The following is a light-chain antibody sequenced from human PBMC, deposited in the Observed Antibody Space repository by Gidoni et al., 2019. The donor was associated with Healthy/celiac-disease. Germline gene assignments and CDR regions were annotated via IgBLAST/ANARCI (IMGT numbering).Light chain of an antibody. J-gene: IGKJ1*01. Sequence: EIVMTQSPATLSVSPGERATLSSRASQSVSSNLAWYQQKPGQAPRLPIYGAPTRATGIPARFSGSGSGTEFTLTISSLQSEDFAVYYCQQYNNWPPWTFGQGTKVEIK. V-gene: IGKV3-15*01. CDR2: GAP. CDR3: QQYNNWPPWT. CDR1: QSVSSN.